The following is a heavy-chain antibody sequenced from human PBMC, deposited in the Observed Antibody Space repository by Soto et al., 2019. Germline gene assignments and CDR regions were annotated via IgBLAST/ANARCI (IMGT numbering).Heavy chain of an antibody. CDR2: IYNSGTT. Sequence: TLSLTCPVFGGTISGYYWSWIRQAPGKGLEWIAYIYNSGTTNYNPSLKSRVTISEDSSKNQISLKLSSVTAADTAVYYCARHRGTTVAKFYFDSWXQGALVTVPQ. D-gene: IGHD4-4*01. V-gene: IGHV4-59*08. CDR3: ARHRGTTVAKFYFDS. J-gene: IGHJ4*02. CDR1: GGTISGYY.